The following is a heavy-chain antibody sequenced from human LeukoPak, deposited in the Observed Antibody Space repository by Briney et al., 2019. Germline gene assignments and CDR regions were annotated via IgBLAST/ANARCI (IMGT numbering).Heavy chain of an antibody. CDR1: GFTFSSYA. CDR3: AKDLALDTVGGVAPTDGFDY. Sequence: PGGSLRLSCAASGFTFSSYAMSWVRQAPGKGLEWVSAISGSGGSTYYADSVKGRFTISRDNSKNTLYLQMNSLRAEDTAVYYCAKDLALDTVGGVAPTDGFDYWGQGTLVTVSS. CDR2: ISGSGGST. V-gene: IGHV3-23*01. D-gene: IGHD2-15*01. J-gene: IGHJ4*02.